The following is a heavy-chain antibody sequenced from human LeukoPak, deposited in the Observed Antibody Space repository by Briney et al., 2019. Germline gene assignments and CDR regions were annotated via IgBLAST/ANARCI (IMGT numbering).Heavy chain of an antibody. CDR1: GYNFTSYW. D-gene: IGHD1-26*01. CDR3: ARRRDLYSGSYYPFDY. V-gene: IGHV5-51*01. J-gene: IGHJ4*02. Sequence: GESLKISCKGSGYNFTSYWIGWVRQMPGKGLEWMGFIYPGDSDTRYTPSFQGQVTISADKSIKTAYLQWSSLKASDTAMYYCARRRDLYSGSYYPFDYWGQGTLVTVSS. CDR2: IYPGDSDT.